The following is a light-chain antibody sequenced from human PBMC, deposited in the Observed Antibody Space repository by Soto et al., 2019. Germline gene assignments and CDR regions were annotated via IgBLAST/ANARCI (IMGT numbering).Light chain of an antibody. CDR2: DVS. V-gene: IGKV1-5*01. CDR1: QNVERW. J-gene: IGKJ1*01. CDR3: QQYKDSMWT. Sequence: DIQMTQSPSTLSASVGDRVTITCRASQNVERWLAWYQQKPGKAPNLLISDVSTLERGVPSRSSGSGSATEFTLTISGLQPDDFATYYCQQYKDSMWTFGQGTKVDIK.